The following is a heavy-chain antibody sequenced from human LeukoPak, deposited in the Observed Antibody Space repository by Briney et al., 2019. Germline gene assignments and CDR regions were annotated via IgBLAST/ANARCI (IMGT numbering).Heavy chain of an antibody. CDR3: ARNGHDYGDYWADY. Sequence: GGSLRLSCAASGFTFSSYGMHWVRQAPGKGLEWVAVIWYDGSNKYYADSVKGRFTISRDNSKNTLYLQMNSLRAEDTAVYYCARNGHDYGDYWADYWGQGTLVTVSS. CDR1: GFTFSSYG. CDR2: IWYDGSNK. V-gene: IGHV3-33*01. J-gene: IGHJ4*02. D-gene: IGHD4-17*01.